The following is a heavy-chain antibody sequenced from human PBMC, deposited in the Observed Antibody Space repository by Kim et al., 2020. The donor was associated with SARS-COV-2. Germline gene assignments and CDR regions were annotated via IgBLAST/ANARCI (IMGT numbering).Heavy chain of an antibody. J-gene: IGHJ4*02. Sequence: YADSVKGRFTISRDNAKNSLYLQMNSLRAEDTAVYYCAREGVAVAGTADYWGQGTLVTVSS. V-gene: IGHV3-21*01. D-gene: IGHD6-19*01. CDR3: AREGVAVAGTADY.